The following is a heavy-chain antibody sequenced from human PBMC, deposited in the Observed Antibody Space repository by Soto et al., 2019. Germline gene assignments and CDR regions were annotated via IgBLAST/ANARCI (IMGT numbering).Heavy chain of an antibody. J-gene: IGHJ4*02. CDR3: ARSRKYYDILTGPTEPMYYFDY. CDR1: GGSISSGDYY. D-gene: IGHD3-9*01. Sequence: SETLSLTCTVSGGSISSGDYYWSWIRQPPGKGLEWIGYIYYSGSTYYNPSLKSRVTISVDTSKNQFSLKLSSVTAADTAVYYCARSRKYYDILTGPTEPMYYFDYWGQGTLVTVSS. CDR2: IYYSGST. V-gene: IGHV4-30-4*01.